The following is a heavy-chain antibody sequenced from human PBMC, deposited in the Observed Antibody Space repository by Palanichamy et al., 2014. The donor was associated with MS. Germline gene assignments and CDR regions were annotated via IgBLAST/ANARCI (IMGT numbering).Heavy chain of an antibody. V-gene: IGHV3-64D*06. D-gene: IGHD2-8*01. J-gene: IGHJ4*02. Sequence: EVQLVESGGGLVQPGGSLRLSCSASGFTFRSYSMHWVRQAPGKGLECVSAFSHDGITTSYADSVKGRFTISKDFSKNTLYLDMTGLKPEDAAVYYCARDFTTMTNTRFDNWGQGTLVTVSS. CDR3: ARDFTTMTNTRFDN. CDR1: GFTFRSYS. CDR2: FSHDGITT.